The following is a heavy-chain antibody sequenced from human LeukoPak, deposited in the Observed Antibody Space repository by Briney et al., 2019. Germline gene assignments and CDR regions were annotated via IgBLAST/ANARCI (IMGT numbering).Heavy chain of an antibody. CDR1: GFTFSSYG. Sequence: GGSLRLSCAASGFTFSSYGMSWVRQAPGKGLEWVSAISGSGGSTYYADSVKGRFTISRDNSKNTLYLQMNSLRAEDTAVYYCAKDKTVYHDSSGYSPPDAFDIWGQGTMVTVSS. V-gene: IGHV3-23*01. CDR3: AKDKTVYHDSSGYSPPDAFDI. D-gene: IGHD3-22*01. J-gene: IGHJ3*02. CDR2: ISGSGGST.